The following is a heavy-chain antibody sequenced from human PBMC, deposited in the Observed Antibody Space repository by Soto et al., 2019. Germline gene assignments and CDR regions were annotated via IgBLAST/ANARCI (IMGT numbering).Heavy chain of an antibody. D-gene: IGHD6-6*01. CDR1: GYTFTSYD. V-gene: IGHV1-8*01. CDR2: MNPNSGNT. CDR3: ASQSIAARQDYYYYMDV. Sequence: ASVKVSCKASGYTFTSYDINWVRQATGQGLELIGWMNPNSGNTGYAQKFQGRVTMTRNTSISTAYMELSSLRSEDTAVYYCASQSIAARQDYYYYMDVWGKGTTVTVSS. J-gene: IGHJ6*03.